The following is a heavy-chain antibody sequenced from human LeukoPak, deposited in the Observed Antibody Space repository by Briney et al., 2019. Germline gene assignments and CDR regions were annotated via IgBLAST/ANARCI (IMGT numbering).Heavy chain of an antibody. J-gene: IGHJ4*02. CDR2: IYYSGST. V-gene: IGHV4-61*08. CDR1: GFSLSTSGVG. D-gene: IGHD6-25*01. CDR3: ARAGGVKTAALDLDY. Sequence: ESGPTLVKPTQTLTLTCTFSGFSLSTSGVGVGWIRQPPGKGLEWIGYIYYSGSTNYNPSLKSRVTISRDTSKNQFSLKLTSVTTADTAVYYCARAGGVKTAALDLDYWGQGTLVTVSS.